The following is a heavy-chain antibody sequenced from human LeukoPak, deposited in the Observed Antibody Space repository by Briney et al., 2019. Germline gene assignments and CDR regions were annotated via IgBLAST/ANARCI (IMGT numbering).Heavy chain of an antibody. D-gene: IGHD1-1*01. Sequence: SETLSLTCTVSGGSISSGGYYWSWIRRHAGKGVEWIGYIYYSGSTYYNPSLKSRVTISVDTSKNQFSLKLSSVTAADTAVYYCAREEPGLERGIDYWGQGTLVTVSS. CDR3: AREEPGLERGIDY. V-gene: IGHV4-31*03. CDR1: GGSISSGGYY. J-gene: IGHJ4*02. CDR2: IYYSGST.